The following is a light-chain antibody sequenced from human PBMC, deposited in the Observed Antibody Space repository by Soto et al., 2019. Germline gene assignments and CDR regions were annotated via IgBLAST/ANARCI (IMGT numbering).Light chain of an antibody. CDR2: DAS. V-gene: IGKV3-11*01. Sequence: EIVLTQSPATLSLSPGERATLSCRASQGVSSYLAWYQQKPGQAPRLLIYDASNRATGIPARFSGGGSGTDFTLSISSLEPEDFAVYYCQHFGSSLTFGGGTKVDIK. CDR1: QGVSSY. CDR3: QHFGSSLT. J-gene: IGKJ4*01.